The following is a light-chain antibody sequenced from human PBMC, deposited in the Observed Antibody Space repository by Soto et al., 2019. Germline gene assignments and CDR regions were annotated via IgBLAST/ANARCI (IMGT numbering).Light chain of an antibody. Sequence: QSVLTQPAAVSGSPGQSITISCTGTSGDVGGYDFVSWYQQHPGKAPKLMIYEVSNRPSGVSHRFAGSKSGNTASLTISGLQAEDEADYYCRSHTSSSPPYVFGTGTKVTGL. CDR1: SGDVGGYDF. CDR2: EVS. V-gene: IGLV2-14*01. J-gene: IGLJ1*01. CDR3: RSHTSSSPPYV.